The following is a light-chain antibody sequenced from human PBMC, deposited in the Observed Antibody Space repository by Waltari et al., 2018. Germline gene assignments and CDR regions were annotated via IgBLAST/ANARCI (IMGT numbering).Light chain of an antibody. CDR2: GTS. Sequence: DIQLTQSPSFLSASVGDRVTIPCRASQGTNNYLAWYQQKPGKAPNLLIYGTSTLQSGVPSRFSGSQSGTEFTLTISSLQPEDFATYYCQQFKSFLFTFGQGTRLDIK. J-gene: IGKJ5*01. CDR3: QQFKSFLFT. V-gene: IGKV1-9*01. CDR1: QGTNNY.